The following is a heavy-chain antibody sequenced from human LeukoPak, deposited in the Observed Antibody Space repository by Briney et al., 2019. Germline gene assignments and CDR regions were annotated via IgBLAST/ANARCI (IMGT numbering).Heavy chain of an antibody. CDR1: GFTFSSYA. J-gene: IGHJ4*02. Sequence: PGGSLRLSCAASGFTFSSYAMSWVRQAPGKGLEWVSAISGSGGSTYYADSVKGRFTISRDNSKNTLYLQMNSLRAEDTAVYYCAKMDDDILTGYYTYWGQGTLVTVSS. V-gene: IGHV3-23*01. D-gene: IGHD3-9*01. CDR3: AKMDDDILTGYYTY. CDR2: ISGSGGST.